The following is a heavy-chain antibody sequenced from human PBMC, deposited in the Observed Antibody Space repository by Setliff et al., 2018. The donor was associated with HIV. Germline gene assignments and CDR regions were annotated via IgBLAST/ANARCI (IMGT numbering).Heavy chain of an antibody. Sequence: GGSLRLSCAVSGFTFEDYGMSWVRQAPGKGLEWVSGINWNGGSTGYVDSVKGRFTITRDNSKNTLYLQMNSLRAEDTAVYYCARTEEWWRPFDYWGQGTLVTVSS. CDR2: INWNGGST. J-gene: IGHJ4*02. CDR3: ARTEEWWRPFDY. CDR1: GFTFEDYG. D-gene: IGHD2-8*01. V-gene: IGHV3-20*04.